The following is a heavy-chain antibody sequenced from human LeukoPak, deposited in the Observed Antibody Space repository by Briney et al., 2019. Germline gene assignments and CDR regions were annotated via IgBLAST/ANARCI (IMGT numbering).Heavy chain of an antibody. J-gene: IGHJ4*02. D-gene: IGHD4-17*01. Sequence: GGSLRLSCAASGFTFSNYWTHWVRQAPGKGLVWVSRINSDGSSTTSADSVKGRFTISRDNAKNTLCLQMNSLRAEDTAVYYCAKGGATVIDYWGQGTLVTVSS. CDR1: GFTFSNYW. CDR3: AKGGATVIDY. V-gene: IGHV3-74*01. CDR2: INSDGSST.